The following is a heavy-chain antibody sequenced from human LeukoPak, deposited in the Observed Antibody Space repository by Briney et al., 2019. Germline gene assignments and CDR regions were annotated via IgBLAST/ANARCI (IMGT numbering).Heavy chain of an antibody. J-gene: IGHJ3*02. V-gene: IGHV3-21*01. CDR3: ARDVLYCSSTSCRRGAFDI. CDR2: ISSSSSYI. CDR1: GFTFNSYS. Sequence: PGGSLRLSCAASGFTFNSYSMNWVRQAPGKGLEWVSSISSSSSYIYYADSVKGRFTISRDNAKNSLYLQMNSLRAEDTAVYYCARDVLYCSSTSCRRGAFDIWGQGTMVTVSS. D-gene: IGHD2-2*01.